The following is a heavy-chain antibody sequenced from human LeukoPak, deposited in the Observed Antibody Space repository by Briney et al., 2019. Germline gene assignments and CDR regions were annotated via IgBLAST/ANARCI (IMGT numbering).Heavy chain of an antibody. CDR3: ARHGGYSYGQGVPPWYFDL. CDR1: GGSISSYY. J-gene: IGHJ2*01. V-gene: IGHV4-59*08. Sequence: SETLSLTCTVSGGSISSYYWSWIRQPPGKGLEWIGYIYYTGSTNYNPSLKSRVTMSLDTSKNQFSLKLSSVTAADTAMYYCARHGGYSYGQGVPPWYFDLWGRGTLVTVSS. D-gene: IGHD5-18*01. CDR2: IYYTGST.